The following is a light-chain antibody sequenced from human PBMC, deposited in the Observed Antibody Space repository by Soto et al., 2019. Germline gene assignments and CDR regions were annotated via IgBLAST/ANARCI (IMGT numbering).Light chain of an antibody. Sequence: IVLTQSPGTLSLSPGETATLSCRASQSVTSSNLAWYQQRPGQAPRLLIYGASNMANGIAEKFSGSGSGADFRLTISRLEPEDFAVDYCQHYGASQYTFGQGTKLDIK. J-gene: IGKJ2*01. V-gene: IGKV3-20*01. CDR2: GAS. CDR1: QSVTSSN. CDR3: QHYGASQYT.